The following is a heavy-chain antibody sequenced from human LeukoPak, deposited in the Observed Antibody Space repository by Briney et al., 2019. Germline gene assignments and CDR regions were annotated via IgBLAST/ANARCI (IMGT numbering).Heavy chain of an antibody. CDR3: AREPSHPGIAVAGTNWFDP. J-gene: IGHJ5*02. D-gene: IGHD6-19*01. V-gene: IGHV1-2*02. CDR2: INPNSGGT. Sequence: ASVKVSCKASGGTFSSYAISWVRQAPGQGLEWMGWINPNSGGTNYAQKFQGRVTMTRDTSISTAYMELSRLRSDDTAVYYCAREPSHPGIAVAGTNWFDPWGQGTLVTVSS. CDR1: GGTFSSYA.